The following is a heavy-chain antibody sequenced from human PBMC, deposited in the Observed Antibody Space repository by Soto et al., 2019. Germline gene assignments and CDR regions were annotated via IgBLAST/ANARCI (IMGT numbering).Heavy chain of an antibody. J-gene: IGHJ4*02. D-gene: IGHD5-12*01. Sequence: SETLSLTCTVSGGSISSSSYYWGWIRQPPGKGLEWIGSIYYSGSTYYNPSLKSRVTISVDTSKNQFSLKLSSVTAADTAVYYCARHPEYSGDPFAYWGQGTLVPGSS. CDR2: IYYSGST. CDR3: ARHPEYSGDPFAY. CDR1: GGSISSSSYY. V-gene: IGHV4-39*01.